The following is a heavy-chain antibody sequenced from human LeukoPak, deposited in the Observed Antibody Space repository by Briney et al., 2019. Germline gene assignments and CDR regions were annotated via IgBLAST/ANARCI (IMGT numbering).Heavy chain of an antibody. Sequence: SETLSLTCAVYGGSFSGYYWSCIRQPPGKGLEWIGEINHSGSTNYNPSLKSRVTISVDTSKNQFSLKLSSVTAADTAVYYCARVGVVTATHAIDYWGQGTLVTVSS. V-gene: IGHV4-34*01. D-gene: IGHD2-15*01. CDR1: GGSFSGYY. CDR3: ARVGVVTATHAIDY. J-gene: IGHJ4*02. CDR2: INHSGST.